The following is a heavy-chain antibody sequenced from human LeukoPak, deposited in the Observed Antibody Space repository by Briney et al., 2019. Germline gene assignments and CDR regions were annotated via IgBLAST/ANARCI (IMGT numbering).Heavy chain of an antibody. CDR1: GFTFRSYA. J-gene: IGHJ4*02. CDR2: TSGGGGRP. D-gene: IGHD6-13*01. Sequence: GGSLRLSCAASGFTFRSYAMSWVRQAPGKGLEWVSATSGGGGRPYYADSVKDRFTVSRDDSKSTLYLQMNSLRAEDTAVYYCAKPGQQLVPIDYWGQGTLVTVSS. CDR3: AKPGQQLVPIDY. V-gene: IGHV3-23*01.